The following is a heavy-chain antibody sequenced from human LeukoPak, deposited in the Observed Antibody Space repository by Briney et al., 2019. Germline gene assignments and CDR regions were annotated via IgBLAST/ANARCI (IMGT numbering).Heavy chain of an antibody. D-gene: IGHD1-26*01. CDR1: GGSISSYY. J-gene: IGHJ5*02. V-gene: IGHV4-4*07. CDR2: IYTSGST. CDR3: ARDLRKWELPDARWIDP. Sequence: SETLSLTCTVSGGSISSYYWSWIRQPAGKGLEWIGRIYTSGSTNYNPSLKSRVTMSVDTSKNQFALKLSSVTAADTAVYYCARDLRKWELPDARWIDPWGQGTLVTVSS.